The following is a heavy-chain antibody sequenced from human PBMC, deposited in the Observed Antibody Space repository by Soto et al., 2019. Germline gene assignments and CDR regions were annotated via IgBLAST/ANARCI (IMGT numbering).Heavy chain of an antibody. J-gene: IGHJ6*02. CDR3: ARDPRPPSGWLGFWEYGMDV. CDR2: VNPDNGGT. D-gene: IGHD3-3*01. CDR1: GYTFTGNY. V-gene: IGHV1-2*02. Sequence: ASVKVSCKASGYTFTGNYIHWVRQAPGQGLEWMGWVNPDNGGTTSAQKFQGRVTMTRDMSVTTAYMELSRLTSDDTAVFSCARDPRPPSGWLGFWEYGMDVWGQGTTVTVSS.